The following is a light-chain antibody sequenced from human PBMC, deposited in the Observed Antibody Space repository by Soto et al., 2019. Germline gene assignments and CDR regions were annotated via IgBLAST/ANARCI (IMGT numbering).Light chain of an antibody. CDR1: QRISTW. CDR2: DAS. CDR3: QQYNSYSWT. Sequence: GDRVTITCRASQRISTWLAWYQQKPGKAPKLLIYDASSLKSGVPSRFSASGSGTEFTLTISSLQPDDFATYSCQQYNSYSWTFGQGTKVEIK. V-gene: IGKV1-5*01. J-gene: IGKJ1*01.